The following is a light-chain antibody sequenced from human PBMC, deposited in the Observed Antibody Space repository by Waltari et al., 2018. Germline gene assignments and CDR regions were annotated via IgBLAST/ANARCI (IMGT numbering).Light chain of an antibody. CDR1: SSDVGGYHY. CDR2: DVS. J-gene: IGLJ2*01. Sequence: QSALTQPASVSGSPGQSLPIPCTGTSSDVGGYHYVSWYQQHPGQAPTPMTYDVSNRPSGVSNRVSGSKSGNTASLTISGLQAEDEADYYCSSYTSSSTLVFGGGTKLTVL. V-gene: IGLV2-14*01. CDR3: SSYTSSSTLV.